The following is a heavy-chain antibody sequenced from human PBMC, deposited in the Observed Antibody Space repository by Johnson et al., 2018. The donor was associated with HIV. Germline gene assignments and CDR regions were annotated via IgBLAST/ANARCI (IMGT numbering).Heavy chain of an antibody. Sequence: QVQLVESGGGVVQPGESLRLSCAASGFIFSSYDMHWVHQAPGKGLEWVAFIRYDGSNKYYVDSVKGRFTISRDNSKNTFYLQMNSLRGDDTAVYYCAKDPTDFGADWAFDIWGQGTMVTVSS. V-gene: IGHV3-30*02. CDR1: GFIFSSYD. CDR3: AKDPTDFGADWAFDI. CDR2: IRYDGSNK. D-gene: IGHD3-10*01. J-gene: IGHJ3*02.